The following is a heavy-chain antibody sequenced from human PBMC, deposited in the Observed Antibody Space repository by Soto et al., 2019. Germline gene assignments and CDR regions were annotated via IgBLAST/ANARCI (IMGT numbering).Heavy chain of an antibody. J-gene: IGHJ5*02. D-gene: IGHD5-18*01. CDR3: VRARGYSYGLNWFDP. CDR1: GFTFSSYS. Sequence: GGSLRLSCAASGFTFSSYSMNWVRQAPGKGLEWVSSISSSSSYIYYADSVKGRFTISRDNAKNSLYLQMNSLRAEDTAVYYCVRARGYSYGLNWFDPWGQGTLVTVSS. V-gene: IGHV3-21*01. CDR2: ISSSSSYI.